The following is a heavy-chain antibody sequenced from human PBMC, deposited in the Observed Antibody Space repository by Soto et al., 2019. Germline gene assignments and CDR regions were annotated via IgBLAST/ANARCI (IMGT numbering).Heavy chain of an antibody. CDR1: GFTFDDYA. V-gene: IGHV3-9*01. D-gene: IGHD6-19*01. CDR3: AKDLGWGDYYGMDV. Sequence: SPRLFSAASGFTFDDYAMHWVRQAPGKGLEWVSGISWNSGSIGYADSVKGRFTISRDNAKNSLYLQMNSLRAEDTALYYCAKDLGWGDYYGMDVWGQGTTVTVSS. J-gene: IGHJ6*02. CDR2: ISWNSGSI.